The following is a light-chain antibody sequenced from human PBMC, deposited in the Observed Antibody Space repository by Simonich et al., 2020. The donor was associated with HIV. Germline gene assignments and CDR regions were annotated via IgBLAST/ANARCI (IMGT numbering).Light chain of an antibody. CDR1: SSDFGPYNY. Sequence: QSALTQPASVSGSPGQSITISCIGTSSDFGPYNYVSWYQHHPGKAPKLMIFNVTERPSGASIRFSGSKSGNTASLTISGLQAEDEADFYCSSYTSSSTWVFGGGTKVTVL. CDR3: SSYTSSSTWV. CDR2: NVT. V-gene: IGLV2-14*03. J-gene: IGLJ3*02.